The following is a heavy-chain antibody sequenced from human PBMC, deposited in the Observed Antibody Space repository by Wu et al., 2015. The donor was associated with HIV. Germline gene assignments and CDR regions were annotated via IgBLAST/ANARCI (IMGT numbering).Heavy chain of an antibody. D-gene: IGHD5-18*01. J-gene: IGHJ6*02. Sequence: QVQLMQSGAEVKKPGSSVKVSCKASGGTFSNYAITWVRQAPGQGLEWMGRIIPIFETTNYARRFQGRVTITAYESTSTAYMEMRSLRSEDMAVYYCARISLGYRTYPYYFYGMDIWGQGTTVTVPS. CDR1: GGTFSNYA. CDR3: ARISLGYRTYPYYFYGMDI. CDR2: IIPIFETT. V-gene: IGHV1-69*13.